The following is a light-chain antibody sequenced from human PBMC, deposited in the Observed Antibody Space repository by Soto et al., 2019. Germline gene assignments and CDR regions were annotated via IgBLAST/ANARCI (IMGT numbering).Light chain of an antibody. J-gene: IGLJ2*01. CDR1: SSNIGTNT. V-gene: IGLV1-44*01. Sequence: QPVLTQPPSASGTPGQRVTISCSGSSSNIGTNTVIWYRQLPGAAPKLLIYSDNQRPSGVPDRFSGSKSGTSASLAISGLQSEDEADYYCAAWDVSLVVFGGGTKLTVL. CDR2: SDN. CDR3: AAWDVSLVV.